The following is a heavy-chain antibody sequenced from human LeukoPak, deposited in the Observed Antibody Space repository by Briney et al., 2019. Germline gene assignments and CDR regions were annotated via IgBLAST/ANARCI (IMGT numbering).Heavy chain of an antibody. CDR3: AGPSYCSGGSCPFDY. Sequence: ASVKVSCKASGYACTSCGISWVRQAPGQGLEWIGWSSVYSGITDYAQKFQGRVTMTTDTSTSTAYMELRSLRSDDTAVYYCAGPSYCSGGSCPFDYWGQGTLVTVSS. V-gene: IGHV1-18*01. CDR2: SSVYSGIT. J-gene: IGHJ4*02. CDR1: GYACTSCG. D-gene: IGHD2-15*01.